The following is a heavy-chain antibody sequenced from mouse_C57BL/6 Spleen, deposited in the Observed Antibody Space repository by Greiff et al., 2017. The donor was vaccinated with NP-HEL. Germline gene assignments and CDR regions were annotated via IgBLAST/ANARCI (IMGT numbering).Heavy chain of an antibody. CDR1: GYTFTDYY. Sequence: VQLQQSGPELVKPGASVKISCKASGYTFTDYYMNWVKQSHGKSLEWIGEINPNNGGTSYNQKFKGKATLTVDKSSSTAYMELRSLTSEDSAVYYCARDYYGSSNFDYWGQGTTLTVSS. V-gene: IGHV1-26*01. D-gene: IGHD1-1*01. J-gene: IGHJ2*01. CDR3: ARDYYGSSNFDY. CDR2: INPNNGGT.